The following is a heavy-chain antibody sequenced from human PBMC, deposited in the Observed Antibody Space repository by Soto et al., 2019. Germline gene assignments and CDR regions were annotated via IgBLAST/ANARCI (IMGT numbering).Heavy chain of an antibody. J-gene: IGHJ4*02. Sequence: EVQLVESGGGLVQPGGSLRLSCAASGFTFNSFNLNWVRQAPGKGLVWVSSISGRSDDIYYEDTVKGRFTITRDNAKSSLTLQMNSLRAEDTAVYYCVREIRPAIVDFDVWGQGTLVTVSS. D-gene: IGHD5-18*01. CDR1: GFTFNSFN. V-gene: IGHV3-21*01. CDR2: ISGRSDDI. CDR3: VREIRPAIVDFDV.